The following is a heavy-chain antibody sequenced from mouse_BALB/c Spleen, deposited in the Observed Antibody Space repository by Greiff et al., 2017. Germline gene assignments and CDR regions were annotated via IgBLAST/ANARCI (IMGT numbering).Heavy chain of an antibody. D-gene: IGHD1-2*01. V-gene: IGHV14-3*02. Sequence: EVQLQQSGAELVKPGASVKLSCTASGFNIKDTYMHWVKQRPEQGLEWIGRIDPANGNTKYDPKFQGKATITADTSSNTAYLQLSSLTSEDTAVYYCASYGSHYAMDYWGQGTSVTVSS. CDR1: GFNIKDTY. CDR2: IDPANGNT. CDR3: ASYGSHYAMDY. J-gene: IGHJ4*01.